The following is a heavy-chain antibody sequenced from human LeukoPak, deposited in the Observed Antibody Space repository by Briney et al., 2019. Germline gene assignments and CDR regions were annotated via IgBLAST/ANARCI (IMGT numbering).Heavy chain of an antibody. D-gene: IGHD1-1*01. CDR2: ISSSSSYI. J-gene: IGHJ4*02. Sequence: GGSLRLSCAASGFTFSSYEMNWVRQAPGKGLEWVSSISSSSSYIYYADSVKGRFTISRDNAKNSLYLQMNSLRAEDTAVYYCARDGTLERRFDYWGQGTLVTVSS. V-gene: IGHV3-21*01. CDR1: GFTFSSYE. CDR3: ARDGTLERRFDY.